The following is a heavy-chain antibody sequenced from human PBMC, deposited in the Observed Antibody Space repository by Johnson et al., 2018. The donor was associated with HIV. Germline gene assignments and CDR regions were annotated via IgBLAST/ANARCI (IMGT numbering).Heavy chain of an antibody. CDR1: GFTFSSYA. V-gene: IGHV3-23*04. Sequence: VQLVESGGGLVQPGGSLRLSCAASGFTFSSYAMSWVRQAPGKGLEWVSGISGSGGSTYYADSVKGRFTISRDNAKNSLYLQMNSLRVEDTALYYCAKDSSFISGSSGGGLDIWGQGTMVSVSS. CDR2: ISGSGGST. CDR3: AKDSSFISGSSGGGLDI. D-gene: IGHD4-23*01. J-gene: IGHJ3*02.